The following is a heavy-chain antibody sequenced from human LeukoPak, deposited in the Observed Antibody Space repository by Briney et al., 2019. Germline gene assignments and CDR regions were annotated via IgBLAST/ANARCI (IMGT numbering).Heavy chain of an antibody. V-gene: IGHV3-30*02. CDR3: AKETGSSRPYYFDS. CDR1: GFTFSDCG. CDR2: IYNDGRKQ. D-gene: IGHD6-13*01. Sequence: GGSLRLSCAAYGFTFSDCGMHWARQAPGKGLEWVSFIYNDGRKQYYADSLKGRFTISRDNSKNTLYLQMNSLRAEDTAVYYCAKETGSSRPYYFDSWGQGTLVTVSS. J-gene: IGHJ4*02.